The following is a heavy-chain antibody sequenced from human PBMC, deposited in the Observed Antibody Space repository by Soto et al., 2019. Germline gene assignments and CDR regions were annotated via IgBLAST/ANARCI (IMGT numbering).Heavy chain of an antibody. V-gene: IGHV5-10-1*01. D-gene: IGHD2-2*01. J-gene: IGHJ3*02. Sequence: GESLKISCKGSGYSSTSYWISWVRQMPGKGLEWMGRIDPSDSYTNYSPSFQGHVTISADKSISTAYLQWSSLKASDTAMYYCARPTGIVVPAATDAFDIWGQGTMVTVSS. CDR1: GYSSTSYW. CDR2: IDPSDSYT. CDR3: ARPTGIVVPAATDAFDI.